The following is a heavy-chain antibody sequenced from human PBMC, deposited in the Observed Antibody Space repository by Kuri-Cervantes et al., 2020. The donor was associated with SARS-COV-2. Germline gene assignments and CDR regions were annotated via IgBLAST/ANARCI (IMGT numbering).Heavy chain of an antibody. J-gene: IGHJ4*02. CDR1: GGSISSSSYY. CDR2: IYYSGST. Sequence: SETLSLTCTVSGGSISSSSYYWGWIRQPPGTGLEWIGSIYYSGSTYYNPSLKSRVAISVDTSKNQFSLKLSSVTAADTAVYYCARHEWEPYYFDYWGQGTLVTVSS. CDR3: ARHEWEPYYFDY. D-gene: IGHD1-26*01. V-gene: IGHV4-39*01.